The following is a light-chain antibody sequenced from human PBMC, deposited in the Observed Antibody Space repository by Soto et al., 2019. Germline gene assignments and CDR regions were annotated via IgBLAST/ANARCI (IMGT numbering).Light chain of an antibody. CDR1: QSIDTS. V-gene: IGKV1-5*01. Sequence: DIQMTQSPSALSASIGDRVTIACRASQSIDTSLTWYQQKPGKAPKSLIFDASNLESGVSSRLRGSGSGTEFTLTIHILQPDDSGSYYCQHSKDFSPWPFGQGTKVEIK. CDR2: DAS. CDR3: QHSKDFSPWP. J-gene: IGKJ1*01.